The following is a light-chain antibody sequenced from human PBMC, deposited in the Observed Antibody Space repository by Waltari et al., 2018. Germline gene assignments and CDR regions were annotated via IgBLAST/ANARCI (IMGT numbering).Light chain of an antibody. CDR3: CSYAVSNTWV. CDR1: NSDVGGYNL. J-gene: IGLJ3*02. V-gene: IGLV2-23*02. CDR2: DVR. Sequence: QSALTQPASVSGSPGQSITISCTGTNSDVGGYNLVYWYQQHPGKAPKLMIYDVRKRRSGVSNLSSGSQSGNTASLTISGLQAEDEADYYCCSYAVSNTWVFGGGTKLTVL.